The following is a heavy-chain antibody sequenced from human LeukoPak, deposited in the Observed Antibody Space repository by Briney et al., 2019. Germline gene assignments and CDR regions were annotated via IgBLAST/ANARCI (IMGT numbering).Heavy chain of an antibody. CDR2: IYWNDDK. D-gene: IGHD1-26*01. J-gene: IGHJ4*02. CDR3: AHRREEWELPEGWGFDY. V-gene: IGHV2-5*01. Sequence: SGPTLVKPTQTLTLTCTFSGFSLSTSGVGVGWIRQPPGKALEWLALIYWNDDKRYSPSLKSRLTITKDTSKNQVVLTMTNMDPVDTATYYCAHRREEWELPEGWGFDYWGQGTLVTVSS. CDR1: GFSLSTSGVG.